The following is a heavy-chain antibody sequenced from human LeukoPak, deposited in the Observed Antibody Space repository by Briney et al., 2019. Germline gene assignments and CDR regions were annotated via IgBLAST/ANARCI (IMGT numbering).Heavy chain of an antibody. CDR1: GFTFSTYS. J-gene: IGHJ5*02. D-gene: IGHD4-17*01. V-gene: IGHV3-48*01. CDR3: ARTTVTTGRTNWFDP. CDR2: ISTTSSTI. Sequence: GGSLRLSCEASGFTFSTYSMNWVRQAPGKGLEWVSFISTTSSTIYYADSVKGRFTISRDNAKNSLYLQMNSLRAEDTAVYYCARTTVTTGRTNWFDPWGQGTLVTVSS.